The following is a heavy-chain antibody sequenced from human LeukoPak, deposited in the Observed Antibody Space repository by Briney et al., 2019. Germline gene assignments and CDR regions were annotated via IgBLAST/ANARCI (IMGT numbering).Heavy chain of an antibody. Sequence: PSETLSLTCSVSGGSISIYYWSWIRHPAGKGLEWIGRIYASGSTNYNPSLKSRVTMSVDTSKNEFSLKLSSVTAADTAVYYCARDVTGNYRSDYFDYWGQGALVTVSS. CDR2: IYASGST. J-gene: IGHJ4*02. CDR3: ARDVTGNYRSDYFDY. V-gene: IGHV4-4*07. D-gene: IGHD1-7*01. CDR1: GGSISIYY.